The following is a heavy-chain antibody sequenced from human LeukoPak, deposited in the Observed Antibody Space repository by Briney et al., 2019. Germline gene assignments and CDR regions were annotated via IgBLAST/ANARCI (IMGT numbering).Heavy chain of an antibody. J-gene: IGHJ6*02. V-gene: IGHV3-23*01. CDR1: GFTFSSYA. D-gene: IGHD1-26*01. CDR2: ISGTGGNT. CDR3: AKYREYSGSYRPGPIRYYYGMDV. Sequence: PGGSLRLSCAASGFTFSSYAMSWVRQAPGKGLEWVSGISGTGGNTYYTDSVKGRFTISRDNSKNTLYLQMNSLRAEDTAVFYCAKYREYSGSYRPGPIRYYYGMDVWGQGTTVTVS.